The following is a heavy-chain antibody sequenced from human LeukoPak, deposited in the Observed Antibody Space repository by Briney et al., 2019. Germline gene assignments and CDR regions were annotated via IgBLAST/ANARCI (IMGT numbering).Heavy chain of an antibody. CDR3: AKGEGSSGWYYYYYGIDV. CDR2: ISYDGSNK. J-gene: IGHJ6*02. V-gene: IGHV3-30*18. D-gene: IGHD6-19*01. CDR1: GFTFSSYG. Sequence: GGSLRLSCAASGFTFSSYGMHWVRQAPGKGLEWVAVISYDGSNKYYADSVKGRFTISRDNSKNTLYLQMNSLRAEDTAVYYCAKGEGSSGWYYYYYGIDVWGQGTTVTVSS.